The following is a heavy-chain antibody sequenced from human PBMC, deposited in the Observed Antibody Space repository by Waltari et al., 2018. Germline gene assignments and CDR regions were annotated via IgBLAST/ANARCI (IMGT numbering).Heavy chain of an antibody. Sequence: QITLKESGPTLVKPTQTLTLTCTFSGFSLSTSGVGVGWIRQPPGQALEWLALIYWDGDKRYSPSLKSTLTITKDTAKNQVVLTKTNMDPVDTATYYCAHSTADDYVWGSYRYTLFDYWGQGTLVTVSS. J-gene: IGHJ4*02. V-gene: IGHV2-5*02. CDR1: GFSLSTSGVG. CDR2: IYWDGDK. CDR3: AHSTADDYVWGSYRYTLFDY. D-gene: IGHD3-16*02.